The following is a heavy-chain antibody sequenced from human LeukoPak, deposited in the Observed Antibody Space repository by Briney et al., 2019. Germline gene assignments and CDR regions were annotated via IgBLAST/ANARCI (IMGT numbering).Heavy chain of an antibody. CDR2: ISSYNGNT. J-gene: IGHJ6*03. CDR1: GYTFTSYG. Sequence: ASVKVSCQASGYTFTSYGISWVGQAPGQGLEWMGWISSYNGNTNYAQKLQGRVTMTTKTSTSTAYMELRSLRSDDTAVYYCARWAQPYHYYYMDVWGKGTTVTISS. CDR3: ARWAQPYHYYYMDV. V-gene: IGHV1-18*01.